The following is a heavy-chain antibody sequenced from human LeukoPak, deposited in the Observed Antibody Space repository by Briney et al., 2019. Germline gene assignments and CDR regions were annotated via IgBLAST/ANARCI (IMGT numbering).Heavy chain of an antibody. D-gene: IGHD1-1*01. CDR2: IKQDGSEK. J-gene: IGHJ4*02. CDR3: ARQRYNDY. Sequence: AETLRLSCAASGFTFSSYWRNWVRQAPGKGLEWVANIKQDGSEKNYVDSVKGRFTISRDNAKNSLYLQMNSLRAEDTAVYYCARQRYNDYWGQGTLVTVSS. CDR1: GFTFSSYW. V-gene: IGHV3-7*01.